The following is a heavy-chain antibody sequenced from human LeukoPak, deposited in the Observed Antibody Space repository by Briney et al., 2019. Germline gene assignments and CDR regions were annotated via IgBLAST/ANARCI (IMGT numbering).Heavy chain of an antibody. CDR3: ASTPNGVAAIYFDY. CDR1: GFTFSSYA. CDR2: ISYDGSNK. Sequence: PGGSLRLSCAASGFTFSSYAMSWARQAPGKGLEWVAVISYDGSNKYYADSVKGRFTISRDNAKNTLYLQMNSLRAGDTAVYYCASTPNGVAAIYFDYWGQGTLVTVSS. V-gene: IGHV3-30*04. J-gene: IGHJ4*02. D-gene: IGHD2-15*01.